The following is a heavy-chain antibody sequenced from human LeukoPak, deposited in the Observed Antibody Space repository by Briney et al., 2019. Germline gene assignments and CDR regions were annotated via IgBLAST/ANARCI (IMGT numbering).Heavy chain of an antibody. J-gene: IGHJ4*02. Sequence: GXLRLSCAASGFTFSSYSMNWVRQAPGKGLEWVSSISSSSSYIYYAGSVKGRFTISRDNAKNSLYLQMNSLSAEDTAVYYCARGPDCSGGSCYSVGFDYWGQGTLVTVSS. CDR3: ARGPDCSGGSCYSVGFDY. CDR2: ISSSSSYI. V-gene: IGHV3-21*01. CDR1: GFTFSSYS. D-gene: IGHD2-15*01.